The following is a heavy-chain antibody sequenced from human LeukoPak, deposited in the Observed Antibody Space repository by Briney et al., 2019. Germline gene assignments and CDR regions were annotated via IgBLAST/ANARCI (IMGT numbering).Heavy chain of an antibody. J-gene: IGHJ4*02. CDR3: AKEAEGELHWGGYFEY. D-gene: IGHD3-16*01. CDR2: IRNGGGSI. Sequence: GGSLRLSCAASGFPFSSYAMSWVRQAPGKGLEWVSAIRNGGGSIYYADSVKGRFTISRDNSKNTLYLQMNSLRAEDTAVYYCAKEAEGELHWGGYFEYWGQGTLVTVSS. V-gene: IGHV3-23*01. CDR1: GFPFSSYA.